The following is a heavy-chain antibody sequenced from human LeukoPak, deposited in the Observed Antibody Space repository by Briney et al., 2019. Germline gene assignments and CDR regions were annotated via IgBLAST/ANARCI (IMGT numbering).Heavy chain of an antibody. J-gene: IGHJ5*02. CDR2: IRSNGGDT. D-gene: IGHD2-15*01. CDR1: GFTFREYS. Sequence: PGGSPRLSCAASGFTFREYSMSWVRQAPGKGLEWVSNIRSNGGDTYYTDSVKGRFTISRDNSKNTLYLEMNSLRAEDTAVYYCAKGGYNTWFDPWGQGTLVTVSS. V-gene: IGHV3-23*01. CDR3: AKGGYNTWFDP.